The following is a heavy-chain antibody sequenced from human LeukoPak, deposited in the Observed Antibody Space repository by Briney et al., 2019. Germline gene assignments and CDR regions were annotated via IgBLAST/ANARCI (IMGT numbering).Heavy chain of an antibody. CDR2: IKSDGST. V-gene: IGHV3-74*01. Sequence: GGSLRLSCAASGFTFSTYWMHWVRQAPGKGLVWVSRIKSDGSTNYADSVKGRFTISRDNAKNTLSLQMNSLRPEDTGVYYCARAPSEIGGYYPKYFRRWGQGTLVTVSS. J-gene: IGHJ1*01. CDR3: ARAPSEIGGYYPKYFRR. D-gene: IGHD3-22*01. CDR1: GFTFSTYW.